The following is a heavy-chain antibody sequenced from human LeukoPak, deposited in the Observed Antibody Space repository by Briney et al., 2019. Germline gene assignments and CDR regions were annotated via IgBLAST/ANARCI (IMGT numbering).Heavy chain of an antibody. CDR3: AREGITMVRGVIPDQNMDV. J-gene: IGHJ6*03. CDR2: ISAYNGNT. CDR1: GYTFTSYG. V-gene: IGHV1-18*01. Sequence: GASVKVSCKASGYTFTSYGISWVRQAPGQGLEWMGWISAYNGNTNYAQKLQGRVTMTTETSTSTAYMELRSLRSDDTAVYYCAREGITMVRGVIPDQNMDVWGKGTTVTISS. D-gene: IGHD3-10*01.